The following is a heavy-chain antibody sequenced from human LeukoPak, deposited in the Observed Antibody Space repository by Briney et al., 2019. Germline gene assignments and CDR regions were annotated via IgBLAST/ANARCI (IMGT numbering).Heavy chain of an antibody. V-gene: IGHV1-69*06. CDR3: ASDLGEIAVAGRVRDY. CDR2: IIPIFGTA. Sequence: GASVKVSCKASGGTFSSYAISWVRQAPGQGLEWVGGIIPIFGTANYAQKFQGRVTITADKSTSAAYMELSSLRSEDTAVYYCASDLGEIAVAGRVRDYWGQGTLVTVSS. J-gene: IGHJ4*02. D-gene: IGHD6-19*01. CDR1: GGTFSSYA.